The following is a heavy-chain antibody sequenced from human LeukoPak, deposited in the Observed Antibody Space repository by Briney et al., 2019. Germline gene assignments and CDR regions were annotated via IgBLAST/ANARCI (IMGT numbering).Heavy chain of an antibody. V-gene: IGHV3-21*04. Sequence: GGSLRLSCAASGFTFSSYSMNWVRQAPGKGLEWVSSISSSSSYIYYADSVKGRFTISRDNAKNSLYLQMNSLRAEDTAVYYCARVFLDTAMVNHCSGGSCYLTGAFDIWGQGTMVTVSS. CDR2: ISSSSSYI. CDR1: GFTFSSYS. J-gene: IGHJ3*02. CDR3: ARVFLDTAMVNHCSGGSCYLTGAFDI. D-gene: IGHD2-15*01.